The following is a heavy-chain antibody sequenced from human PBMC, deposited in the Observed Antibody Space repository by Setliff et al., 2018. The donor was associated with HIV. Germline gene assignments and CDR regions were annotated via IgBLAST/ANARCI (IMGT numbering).Heavy chain of an antibody. CDR3: ARLPTDYGDYWYFDL. V-gene: IGHV3-20*04. D-gene: IGHD4-17*01. CDR1: GFTFDDNA. Sequence: PGGSLRLSCAASGFTFDDNAMSWVRQAPGKRLEWVSGINWDGVSTAYADSVKGRFTVSRDNAKNSLYLQMNSLRVDDTAFYYCARLPTDYGDYWYFDLWGRGTLVTVSS. J-gene: IGHJ2*01. CDR2: INWDGVST.